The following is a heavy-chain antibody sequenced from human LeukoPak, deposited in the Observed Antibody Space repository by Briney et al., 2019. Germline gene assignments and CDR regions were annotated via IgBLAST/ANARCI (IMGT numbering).Heavy chain of an antibody. J-gene: IGHJ3*02. Sequence: SETLSLTCTVSGGSISSSSYYWGWIRQPPGKGLGWIGSIYYSGSTYYNPSLKSRVTISVDTSKNQFSLKLSSVTAADTAVYYCARGGHSSSWYFRAFDIWGQGTMVTVSS. CDR1: GGSISSSSYY. V-gene: IGHV4-39*07. D-gene: IGHD6-13*01. CDR2: IYYSGST. CDR3: ARGGHSSSWYFRAFDI.